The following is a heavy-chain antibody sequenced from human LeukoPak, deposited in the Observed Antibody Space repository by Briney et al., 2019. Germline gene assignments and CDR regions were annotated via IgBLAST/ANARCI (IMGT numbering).Heavy chain of an antibody. Sequence: PGGSLRLSCAASGFTVSSNYMRWVRQAPGKGLEWVSVIYSGGSTYYADSVKGRFTISRDNSKNTLYLRMNSLGAEDTAVYYCARGGYYDFWSGFVYWGQGTLVTVSS. D-gene: IGHD3-3*01. CDR3: ARGGYYDFWSGFVY. V-gene: IGHV3-53*01. CDR1: GFTVSSNY. CDR2: IYSGGST. J-gene: IGHJ4*02.